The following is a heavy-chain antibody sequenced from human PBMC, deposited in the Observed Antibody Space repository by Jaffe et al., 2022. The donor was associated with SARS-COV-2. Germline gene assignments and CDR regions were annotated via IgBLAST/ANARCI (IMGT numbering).Heavy chain of an antibody. Sequence: QVQLLESGGGLVKPGGSLRLSCAASGFIFSDYFMTWIRQAPGKGPECVSYISSSTSTIYYADSVKGRFTISRDNAKNSLDLQMNSLRAEDTAVYYCARVGGSYDWDYIFYYYMDVWGNGTAVAVSS. CDR1: GFIFSDYF. V-gene: IGHV3-11*01. D-gene: IGHD5-12*01. CDR2: ISSSTSTI. J-gene: IGHJ6*03. CDR3: ARVGGSYDWDYIFYYYMDV.